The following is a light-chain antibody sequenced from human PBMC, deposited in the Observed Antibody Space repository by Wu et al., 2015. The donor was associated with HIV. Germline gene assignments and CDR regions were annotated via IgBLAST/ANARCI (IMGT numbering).Light chain of an antibody. V-gene: IGKV3-15*01. CDR2: GAS. J-gene: IGKJ2*01. CDR3: QQYGSSPF. CDR1: QSVSRN. Sequence: EIVMTQSPATLSVSAGERATLSCRASQSVSRNLAWYQQKPGQTPRLLIYGASTRATGIPARFSGGGSGTEFTLTISSLQSEDFAVYYCQQYGSSPFFGQGTKLEIK.